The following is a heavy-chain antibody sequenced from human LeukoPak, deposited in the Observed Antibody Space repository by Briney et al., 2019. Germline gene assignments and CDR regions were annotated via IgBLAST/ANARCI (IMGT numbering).Heavy chain of an antibody. CDR1: GYTFTSYD. Sequence: ASVKVSCKASGYTFTSYDINWVRQATGQGLEWMGWMNPNSGNTGYAQKFQGRVTMTRNTSISTAYMELSSLRSEDTAVYYCIAAPSCGWCLSFWGQGTPVTVSS. CDR2: MNPNSGNT. J-gene: IGHJ4*02. D-gene: IGHD6-19*01. V-gene: IGHV1-8*01. CDR3: IAAPSCGWCLSF.